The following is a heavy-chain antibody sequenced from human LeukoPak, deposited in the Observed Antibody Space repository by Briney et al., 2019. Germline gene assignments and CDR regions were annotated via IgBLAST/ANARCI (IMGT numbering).Heavy chain of an antibody. CDR3: ARNMYYYDSSGWESFDI. CDR1: GFTFSTYW. D-gene: IGHD3-22*01. V-gene: IGHV3-30-3*01. CDR2: ISYDGSNK. J-gene: IGHJ3*02. Sequence: GGSLRLSCAASGFTFSTYWMSWVRQAPGKGLEWVAVISYDGSNKYYADSVKGRFTISRDNSKNTLYLQMNSLRAEDTAVYYCARNMYYYDSSGWESFDIWGQGTMVTVSS.